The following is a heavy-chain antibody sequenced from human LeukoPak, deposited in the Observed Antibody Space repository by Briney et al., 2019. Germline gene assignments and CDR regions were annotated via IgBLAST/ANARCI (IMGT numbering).Heavy chain of an antibody. CDR1: VFTFSSYA. CDR3: AKGIGHEGYGFDY. Sequence: PGGALRLSCAPSVFTFSSYAMSWVRQAPGKGLEWVSAISGSGGRTYYADSVKGRFTISRDNSKNTLYLQMNRLRDEDTAVYYCAKGIGHEGYGFDYWGQGTLVTVSS. CDR2: ISGSGGRT. J-gene: IGHJ4*02. V-gene: IGHV3-23*01. D-gene: IGHD5-12*01.